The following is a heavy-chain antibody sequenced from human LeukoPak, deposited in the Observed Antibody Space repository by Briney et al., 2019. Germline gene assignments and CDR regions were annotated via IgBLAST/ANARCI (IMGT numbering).Heavy chain of an antibody. J-gene: IGHJ4*02. CDR2: IIPILGIA. CDR1: GGTFSSYA. V-gene: IGHV1-69*04. D-gene: IGHD3-22*01. Sequence: SVKVSCKASGGTFSSYAISWVRQSPEQGLEWMGRIIPILGIANYAQKFQGRVTITADKSTSTAYMELSSLRSEDTAVYYCGREILDSRTFDYWGQGTLVTVSS. CDR3: GREILDSRTFDY.